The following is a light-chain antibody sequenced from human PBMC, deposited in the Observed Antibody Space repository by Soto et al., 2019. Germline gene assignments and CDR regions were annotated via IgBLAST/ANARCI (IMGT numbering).Light chain of an antibody. V-gene: IGKV1-5*03. Sequence: DIQMTQSPSTLSASVGDRVTITCRASQSISNWLAWYQQKPGEAPKLLIYKASSLESGVPSRFSGSGSGTELTLTISSLQPDDFATYYCQQYNSYSRTFGQGTKVDIK. CDR2: KAS. CDR3: QQYNSYSRT. CDR1: QSISNW. J-gene: IGKJ1*01.